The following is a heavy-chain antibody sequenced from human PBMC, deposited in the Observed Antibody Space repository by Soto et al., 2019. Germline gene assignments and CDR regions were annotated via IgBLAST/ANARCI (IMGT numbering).Heavy chain of an antibody. D-gene: IGHD5-18*01. Sequence: GGPLRSPCEASGLTSSATTISGSRKAQGKGLEWVSYISSSGSTIYYADSVKGRFTISRDNAKNSLYLQMNSLKTEDTAVYYCMTHNRYSYGYYRIDYWGQGALVTVSS. CDR3: MTHNRYSYGYYRIDY. J-gene: IGHJ4*02. CDR2: ISSSGSTI. V-gene: IGHV3-11*01. CDR1: GLTSSATT.